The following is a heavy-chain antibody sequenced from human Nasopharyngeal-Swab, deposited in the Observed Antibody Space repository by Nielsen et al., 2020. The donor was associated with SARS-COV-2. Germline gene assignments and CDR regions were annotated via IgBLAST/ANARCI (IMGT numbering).Heavy chain of an antibody. D-gene: IGHD6-6*01. J-gene: IGHJ6*02. Sequence: GESLKISCAASGFTFSDYYMAWIRQAPGKGLEWVSYISTSGRSTDSADSVKGRFTISRDNANNLLYLQMNSLRGEDTAVYYCARDTYSSSSQLYYYGMDVWGQGTTVTVSS. V-gene: IGHV3-11*01. CDR3: ARDTYSSSSQLYYYGMDV. CDR1: GFTFSDYY. CDR2: ISTSGRST.